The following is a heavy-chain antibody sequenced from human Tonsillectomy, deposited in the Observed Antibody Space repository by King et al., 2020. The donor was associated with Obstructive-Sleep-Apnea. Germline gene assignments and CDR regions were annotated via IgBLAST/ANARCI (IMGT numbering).Heavy chain of an antibody. D-gene: IGHD3-10*01. CDR2: ISAYNGNP. V-gene: IGHV1-18*04. Sequence: QLVQSGAEVKKPGASVKVSCKASGYTFTSYGISWVRQAPGQGLEWVGWISAYNGNPNPAQQLQGRVTMTTDTSTSTAYMELRSLRSDDTAVYYCAILMVRGAFGMDVWGQGTTVTVSS. CDR3: AILMVRGAFGMDV. CDR1: GYTFTSYG. J-gene: IGHJ6*02.